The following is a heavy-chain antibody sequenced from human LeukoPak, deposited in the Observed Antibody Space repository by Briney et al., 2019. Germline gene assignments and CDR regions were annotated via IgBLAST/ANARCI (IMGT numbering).Heavy chain of an antibody. J-gene: IGHJ4*02. CDR3: AGDWYYGSGSYYAAYYFDY. D-gene: IGHD3-10*01. V-gene: IGHV1-46*01. CDR1: GYTFTSYY. CDR2: INPSGGST. Sequence: ASVKVSCKASGYTFTSYYMHWVRQAPGQGLEWMGIINPSGGSTSYAQKFQGRVTMTRDTSTSTVYMELSSLRSEDTAVYYCAGDWYYGSGSYYAAYYFDYWGQGTLVTVSS.